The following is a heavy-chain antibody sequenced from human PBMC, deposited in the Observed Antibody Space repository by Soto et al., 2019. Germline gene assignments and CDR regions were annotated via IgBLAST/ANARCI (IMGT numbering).Heavy chain of an antibody. V-gene: IGHV3-30*18. J-gene: IGHJ4*02. CDR1: GFTFSSYG. CDR2: ISYDGSNK. CDR3: AKDPWKYQLLGGVDY. D-gene: IGHD2-2*01. Sequence: QVQLVESGGGVVQPGRSLRLSCAASGFTFSSYGMHWVRQAPGKGLEWVAVISYDGSNKYYAHSVKGRFTISRDNSKNTLELQMNSLRAEDTAVYYCAKDPWKYQLLGGVDYWGQGTLVTVSS.